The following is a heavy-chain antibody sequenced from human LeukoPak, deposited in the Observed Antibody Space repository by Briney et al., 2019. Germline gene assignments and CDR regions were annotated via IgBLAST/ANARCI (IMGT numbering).Heavy chain of an antibody. J-gene: IGHJ5*02. CDR3: ARDDAYLRLGA. D-gene: IGHD3-16*01. V-gene: IGHV3-33*01. Sequence: PGGSLRLSCVPASGFTFSSHGMPWVRQAPGKGLEWVAGIRFDGTKQYYRDSAKGRFTVSRDDSKNTLYLQMNSLRDEDTAVYYCARDDAYLRLGAWGQGTLVTVSS. CDR1: GFTFSSHG. CDR2: IRFDGTKQ.